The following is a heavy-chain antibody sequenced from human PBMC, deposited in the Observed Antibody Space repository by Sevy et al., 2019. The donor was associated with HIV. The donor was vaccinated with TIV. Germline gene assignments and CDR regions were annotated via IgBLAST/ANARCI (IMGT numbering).Heavy chain of an antibody. Sequence: GGSLRLSCAVSGFTFSTYAMHWVRQAPGKGLECVAIVSSDGSDINYADSVKGRFTISRDNSRNTLYLQMNSLRTEDTALYYCAREQLGSIDYWGQGTLVTVSS. J-gene: IGHJ4*02. CDR3: AREQLGSIDY. CDR2: VSSDGSDI. D-gene: IGHD7-27*01. V-gene: IGHV3-30-3*01. CDR1: GFTFSTYA.